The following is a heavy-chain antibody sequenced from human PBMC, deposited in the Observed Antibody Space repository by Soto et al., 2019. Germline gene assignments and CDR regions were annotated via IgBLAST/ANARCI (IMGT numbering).Heavy chain of an antibody. V-gene: IGHV4-30-2*01. J-gene: IGHJ5*02. CDR3: ARSYYYGSWGIWFDP. CDR2: IYHSGST. D-gene: IGHD3-10*01. Sequence: PSETLSLTCVVSGGSISSGGYFWSWIRQPPGKGLEWIGYIYHSGSTYYNPSLKSRVTISVDRSKNQFSLKLSSVTAADTAVYYCARSYYYGSWGIWFDPWGQGTLVTVS. CDR1: GGSISSGGYF.